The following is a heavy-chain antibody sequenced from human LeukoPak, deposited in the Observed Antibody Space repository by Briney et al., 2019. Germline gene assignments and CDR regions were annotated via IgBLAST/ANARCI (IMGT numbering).Heavy chain of an antibody. V-gene: IGHV5-51*01. Sequence: GESLKISFQASGYSFNTFMIAWVRQTPGRGLEWMGLVYPTDSETRYSPSFQGQVTTSADKSTSTAYLQWSSLKASDTAMYYCVSNRHSSNWYPDCWGQGTLVTVSS. CDR3: VSNRHSSNWYPDC. D-gene: IGHD6-13*01. J-gene: IGHJ4*02. CDR1: GYSFNTFM. CDR2: VYPTDSET.